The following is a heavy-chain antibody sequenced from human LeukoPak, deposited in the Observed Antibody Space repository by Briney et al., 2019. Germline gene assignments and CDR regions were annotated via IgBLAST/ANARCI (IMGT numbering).Heavy chain of an antibody. J-gene: IGHJ4*02. CDR1: GFTFSSYD. CDR2: IGTAGDT. V-gene: IGHV3-13*01. D-gene: IGHD6-19*01. CDR3: ARGYSCGWSGPTTLFDY. Sequence: GGSLRLSCAASGFTFSSYDMHWVRQATGKGLEWVSAIGTAGDTYYSGSVKGRFTISSENAKNSMYLQLNILRAGDAAAYDCARGYSCGWSGPTTLFDYWGQGTLVTVS.